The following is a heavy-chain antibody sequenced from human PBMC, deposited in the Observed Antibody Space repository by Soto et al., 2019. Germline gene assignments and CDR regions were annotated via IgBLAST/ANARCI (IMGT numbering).Heavy chain of an antibody. CDR1: GGPFSSYA. Sequence: QVQLVQSGAEVKKPGSSVKVSCKASGGPFSSYAISWVRQSPGQGLEWRGGVIPIFGTAYYAQKFQCRVTITADDSTSPAYMELSSLRAEDTAVYYCARDIVVVPAAKGAYYSYGMDVWGQGPTVTVSS. CDR3: ARDIVVVPAAKGAYYSYGMDV. D-gene: IGHD2-2*01. J-gene: IGHJ6*02. V-gene: IGHV1-69*01. CDR2: VIPIFGTA.